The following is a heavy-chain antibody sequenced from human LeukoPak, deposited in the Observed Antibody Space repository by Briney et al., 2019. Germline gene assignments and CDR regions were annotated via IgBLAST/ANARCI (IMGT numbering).Heavy chain of an antibody. CDR3: ARGSIVVVGDFDY. Sequence: ASVKVSCKASGYTFTGFYIHWVRQAPGQGLEWMGWLNPNSGGTNYAQKFQGRVTMTRDTSISTAYMQLSRLRSDDTAVYYCARGSIVVVGDFDYWGQGTLVTVSS. CDR1: GYTFTGFY. D-gene: IGHD2-15*01. CDR2: LNPNSGGT. J-gene: IGHJ4*02. V-gene: IGHV1-2*02.